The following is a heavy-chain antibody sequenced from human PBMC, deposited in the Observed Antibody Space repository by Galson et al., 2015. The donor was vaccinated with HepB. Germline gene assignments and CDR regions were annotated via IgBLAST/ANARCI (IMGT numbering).Heavy chain of an antibody. CDR1: GFTFSGYA. V-gene: IGHV3-48*02. D-gene: IGHD2-15*01. CDR3: AADAGFDSPWYYFDR. Sequence: SLRLSCAASGFTFSGYAMSWVRQTPGKGLEYIAYISSGSSNIYYAASVKGRFTISRDNVEGSLTLQMTGLRDEGTAVYYCAADAGFDSPWYYFDRWGQGALVTVSS. CDR2: ISSGSSNI. J-gene: IGHJ4*02.